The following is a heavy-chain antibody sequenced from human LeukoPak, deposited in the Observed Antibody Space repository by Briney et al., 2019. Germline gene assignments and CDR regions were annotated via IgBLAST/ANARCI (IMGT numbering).Heavy chain of an antibody. J-gene: IGHJ4*02. CDR3: AREKSPDYCSGGSCYFDS. CDR2: IYYSGST. CDR1: GGSISSSSYY. Sequence: SETLSLTCTVSGGSISSSSYYWGWIRQPPGKGLEWIGSIYYSGSTYYNPSLKSRVTISVDTSKNQFSLKLSSVTAADTAIYYCAREKSPDYCSGGSCYFDSWGQGTLVTVSS. D-gene: IGHD2-15*01. V-gene: IGHV4-39*07.